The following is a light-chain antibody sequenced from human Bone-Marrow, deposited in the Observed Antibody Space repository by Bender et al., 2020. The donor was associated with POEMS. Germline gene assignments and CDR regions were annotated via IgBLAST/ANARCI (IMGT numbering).Light chain of an antibody. Sequence: QSALTQPASVSGSPGQSITISCTGTYSDVGGYNYVSWYQQHPGKAPKLMIYEGYKRPSGVSNRFSGSKSGNTASLTISGLQAEDEADYYCSSFTNTNTRVFGGGTKLTVL. CDR3: SSFTNTNTRV. CDR1: YSDVGGYNY. V-gene: IGLV2-14*01. J-gene: IGLJ3*02. CDR2: EGY.